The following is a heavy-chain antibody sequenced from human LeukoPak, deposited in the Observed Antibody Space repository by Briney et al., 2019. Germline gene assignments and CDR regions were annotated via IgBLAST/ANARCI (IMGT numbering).Heavy chain of an antibody. J-gene: IGHJ4*02. CDR3: ARGQATVTTGQYYFDY. CDR2: INHSRST. CDR1: GGSFSGYY. V-gene: IGHV4-34*01. D-gene: IGHD4-17*01. Sequence: PSETLSLTCAVYGGSFSGYYWSWIRQPPGKGLEWIGEINHSRSTNYNPSLKSRVTISVDTSKNQFSLKLSSVTAADTAVYYCARGQATVTTGQYYFDYWGQGTLVTVSS.